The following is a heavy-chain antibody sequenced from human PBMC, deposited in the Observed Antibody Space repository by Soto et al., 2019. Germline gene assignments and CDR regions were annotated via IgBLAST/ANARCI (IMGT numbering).Heavy chain of an antibody. V-gene: IGHV4-59*01. J-gene: IGHJ6*03. D-gene: IGHD3-3*01. CDR2: IYYSGST. Sequence: SETLSLTCTVSGGSISSYYWSWIRQLPGKGLEWIGYIYYSGSTNYNPSLKSRVTISVDTSKNRFSLKLSSVTAADTAVYYCARVLTIFGVVIEYYYYMDVWGKGTTVTVSS. CDR3: ARVLTIFGVVIEYYYYMDV. CDR1: GGSISSYY.